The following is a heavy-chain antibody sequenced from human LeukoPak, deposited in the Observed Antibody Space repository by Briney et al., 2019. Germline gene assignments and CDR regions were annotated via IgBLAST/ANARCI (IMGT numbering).Heavy chain of an antibody. D-gene: IGHD2-15*01. V-gene: IGHV3-13*01. CDR3: AKETIYCSGGSCYHDAFDI. Sequence: GSLRLSCAASGFTFTYYDMHWVRQATGKGLEWVSGIGTTGDTYYAGSVKGRFTISRDNAKNSLYLQMNSLRPEDMALYYCAKETIYCSGGSCYHDAFDIWGQGTMVTVSS. J-gene: IGHJ3*02. CDR1: GFTFTYYD. CDR2: IGTTGDT.